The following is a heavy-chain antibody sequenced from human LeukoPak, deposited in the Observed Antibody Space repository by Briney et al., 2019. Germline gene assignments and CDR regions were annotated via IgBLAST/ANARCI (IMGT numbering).Heavy chain of an antibody. CDR1: GFTFSSYE. D-gene: IGHD3-3*01. V-gene: IGHV3-48*03. Sequence: GGSLRLSCAASGFTFSSYEMNWVRQAPGKGLEWVSYISSSGSTIYYADSVKGRFTISRDNAKNSLYLQMNSLRAEDTAVYYCARDRGTIFGVEFYDYWGQGTLVTVSS. CDR2: ISSSGSTI. CDR3: ARDRGTIFGVEFYDY. J-gene: IGHJ4*02.